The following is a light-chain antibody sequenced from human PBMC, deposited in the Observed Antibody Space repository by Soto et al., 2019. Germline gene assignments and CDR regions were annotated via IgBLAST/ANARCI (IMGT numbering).Light chain of an antibody. V-gene: IGKV3-15*01. CDR2: GAS. Sequence: EIVMTQSPATLSVSPGERATLSCRASQSVSSNLAWYQQKPGQAPSLLIYGASSRATSIAARFSGRGSGTEFTPTISRLQSEDFAVYYAQHYNNWPPYTFGQGTKLEIK. CDR3: QHYNNWPPYT. J-gene: IGKJ2*01. CDR1: QSVSSN.